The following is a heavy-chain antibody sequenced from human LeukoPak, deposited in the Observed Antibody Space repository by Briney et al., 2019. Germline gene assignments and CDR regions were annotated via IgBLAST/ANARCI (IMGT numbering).Heavy chain of an antibody. CDR3: AKAIGYCSSTSCYKPFDY. V-gene: IGHV3-23*01. D-gene: IGHD2-2*02. CDR2: ISGSGGST. Sequence: GGSLRLSCAASGFTFSSYAMSWVRQAPGKGLEWVSAISGSGGSTYYADSVKGRFTISRDNSKNTLYLQMNSLRAEDTAVYYCAKAIGYCSSTSCYKPFDYWGQGTLVTVSS. CDR1: GFTFSSYA. J-gene: IGHJ4*02.